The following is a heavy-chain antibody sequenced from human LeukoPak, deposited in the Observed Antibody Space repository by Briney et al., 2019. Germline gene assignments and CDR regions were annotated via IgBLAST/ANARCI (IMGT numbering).Heavy chain of an antibody. CDR2: INSDGSST. D-gene: IGHD1-1*01. J-gene: IGHJ6*02. V-gene: IGHV3-74*01. CDR3: ARDQLYFYYYYGMDV. CDR1: GFTFSSYW. Sequence: GGSLRLSCAASGFTFSSYWMHWVRQAPGKGLVWVSRINSDGSSTSYADSVKGRFTISRDNAKNTLYLQMNSLRAEDTAVYYCARDQLYFYYYYGMDVWGQGPTVTVPS.